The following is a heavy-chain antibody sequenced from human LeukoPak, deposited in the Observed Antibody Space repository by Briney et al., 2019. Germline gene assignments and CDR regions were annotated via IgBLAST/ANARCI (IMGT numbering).Heavy chain of an antibody. CDR3: ATAPVMDYGDYVDY. CDR2: FDPEDGET. CDR1: GYTLTELS. V-gene: IGHV1-24*01. D-gene: IGHD4-17*01. Sequence: ASVKVSCKVSGYTLTELSMHWVRQAPGKGLERMGGFDPEDGETIYAQKFQGRVTMTEDTSTDTAYMELSSLRSEDTAVYYRATAPVMDYGDYVDYWGQGTLVTVSS. J-gene: IGHJ4*02.